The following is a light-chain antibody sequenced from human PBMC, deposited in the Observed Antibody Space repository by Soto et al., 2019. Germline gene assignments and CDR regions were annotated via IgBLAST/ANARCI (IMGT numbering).Light chain of an antibody. V-gene: IGKV1-9*01. CDR3: QQFNSYPT. CDR2: AAS. J-gene: IGKJ4*01. Sequence: DIQLIQSPAFLSASVGDGVTITCRASQGISSYLAWYQQRPGKAPKLLIYAASTLQSGVPSRFSGSGSGTEFTLTISSLQPEDFATYYCQQFNSYPTFGGGTKV. CDR1: QGISSY.